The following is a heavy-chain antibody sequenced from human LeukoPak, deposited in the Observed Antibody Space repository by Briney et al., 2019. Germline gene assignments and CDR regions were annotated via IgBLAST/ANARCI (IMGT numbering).Heavy chain of an antibody. V-gene: IGHV3-74*01. CDR1: GFXVSSNY. CDR2: INTDGRRT. J-gene: IGHJ4*02. D-gene: IGHD2-15*01. Sequence: GGSLRLSCEASGFXVSSNYITWVRQAPGKGLEWVSRINTDGRRTGYADSVKGRFTISRDNAKNTLYLQMNSLTAEDTAVYYCAGGRVRDYWGQGTLVTVSS. CDR3: AGGRVRDY.